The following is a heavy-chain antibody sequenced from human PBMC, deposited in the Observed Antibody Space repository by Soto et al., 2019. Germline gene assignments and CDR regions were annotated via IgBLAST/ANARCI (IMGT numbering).Heavy chain of an antibody. Sequence: SETLSLTCTVSGGSISSYYWSWIRQPPGKGMEWIGYVHHSWGSTYNPSLQSRVAISLDTSKSQFSLKLTSVTATDTAVYYCARDYGDYFDFWGQGTLVTVSS. CDR1: GGSISSYY. V-gene: IGHV4-59*08. J-gene: IGHJ4*02. CDR3: ARDYGDYFDF. CDR2: VHHSWGS. D-gene: IGHD4-17*01.